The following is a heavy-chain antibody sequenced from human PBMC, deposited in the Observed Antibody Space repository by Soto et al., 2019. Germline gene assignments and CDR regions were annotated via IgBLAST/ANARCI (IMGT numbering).Heavy chain of an antibody. CDR3: WRDRGGSHREFDY. D-gene: IGHD2-15*01. CDR2: IIPIFGTA. V-gene: IGHV1-69*01. Sequence: QVQLVQSGAEVKKPGSSVKVSCKASGGTFSSYAISWVRQAPGQGLEWMGGIIPIFGTANYAQKFQGRVTITVDESTSTAYIELGSLRSEDTAVYYCWRDRGGSHREFDYWGQGTLVTVSS. CDR1: GGTFSSYA. J-gene: IGHJ4*02.